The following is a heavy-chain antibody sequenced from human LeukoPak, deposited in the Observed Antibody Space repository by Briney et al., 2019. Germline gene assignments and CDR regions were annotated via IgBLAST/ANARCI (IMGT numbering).Heavy chain of an antibody. CDR3: ASDSYSPEYFQH. CDR1: GFTFSTST. V-gene: IGHV3-48*01. D-gene: IGHD2-15*01. CDR2: IRSSTGTI. Sequence: GGSLRLSCAASGFTFSTSTMNWVRQAPGKGLEWVSYIRSSTGTIDYADSVKGRFTVSRDNAENSLYLQMNSLRAEDTAVYYCASDSYSPEYFQHWGQGTLVTVSS. J-gene: IGHJ1*01.